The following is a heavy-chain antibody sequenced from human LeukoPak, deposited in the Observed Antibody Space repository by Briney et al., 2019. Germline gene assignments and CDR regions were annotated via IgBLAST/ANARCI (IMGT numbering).Heavy chain of an antibody. V-gene: IGHV4-39*01. CDR2: VYYSGTT. CDR3: ARPLRSGGFYGLDV. D-gene: IGHD3-10*01. J-gene: IGHJ6*02. Sequence: PSETLSLTCTVSGRSLSSSRYYWGWIRQPPGKRLEWIVTVYYSGTTYFKPSLKSRVTICVDTSQNLFSLQLSSVTAADTAVYCCARPLRSGGFYGLDVWGQGTTVTVSS. CDR1: GRSLSSSRYY.